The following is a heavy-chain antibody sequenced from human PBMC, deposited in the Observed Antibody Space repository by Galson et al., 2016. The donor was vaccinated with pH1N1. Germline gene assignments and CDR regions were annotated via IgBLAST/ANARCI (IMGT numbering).Heavy chain of an antibody. J-gene: IGHJ2*01. V-gene: IGHV4-59*11. CDR2: IYYSGTT. D-gene: IGHD3-10*01. CDR1: GGSITSHY. CDR3: ATDQRPWWFGAPFDL. Sequence: ETLSLTCTVSGGSITSHYWTWIRQPPGKGLEWIGYIYYSGTTNYNPSLKSRVTISIDTSKAQVSLKLSSVTAADTAVYNCATDQRPWWFGAPFDLWGRGTRVTVSS.